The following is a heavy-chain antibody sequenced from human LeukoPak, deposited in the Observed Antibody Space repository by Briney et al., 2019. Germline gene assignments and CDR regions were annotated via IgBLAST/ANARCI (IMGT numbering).Heavy chain of an antibody. CDR3: ARDGATVATPFLDY. V-gene: IGHV1-2*04. D-gene: IGHD4-17*01. Sequence: VASVKVSCKASGFTFTGYYMHWVRQAPGQGLEWMGWINLNSGGTNYAQNFQGWVTMTRDTSISTAYMELSRLRSDDTAVYYCARDGATVATPFLDYWGQGTLITVPS. J-gene: IGHJ4*02. CDR1: GFTFTGYY. CDR2: INLNSGGT.